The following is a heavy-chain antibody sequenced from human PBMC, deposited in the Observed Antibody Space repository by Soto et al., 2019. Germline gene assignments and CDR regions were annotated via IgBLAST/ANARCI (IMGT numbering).Heavy chain of an antibody. CDR3: ARGEGYSSGWYGLN. CDR1: GYTFTSYD. CDR2: MNPNSGNT. D-gene: IGHD6-19*01. V-gene: IGHV1-8*01. J-gene: IGHJ3*01. Sequence: ASVKVSCKASGYTFTSYDINWVRQATGQGLEWMGWMNPNSGNTGYAQRFQGRVTMTRNTSISTAYMELSSLRSEDTAVYYCARGEGYSSGWYGLNWGQGTMVTVSS.